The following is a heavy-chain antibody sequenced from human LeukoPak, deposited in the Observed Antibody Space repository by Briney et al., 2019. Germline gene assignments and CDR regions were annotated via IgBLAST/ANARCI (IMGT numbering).Heavy chain of an antibody. CDR2: ISSSSSYK. J-gene: IGHJ4*02. D-gene: IGHD6-13*01. CDR1: GFTFSSYS. Sequence: PGESLRLSCAASGFTFSSYSMNWVRQAPGKGLEWVSSISSSSSYKYYGDSVKGRFTISRDNAKNSLYLQMNSLRAEDTAVYYCARGPGRSSFGYWGQGALVTVSS. CDR3: ARGPGRSSFGY. V-gene: IGHV3-21*01.